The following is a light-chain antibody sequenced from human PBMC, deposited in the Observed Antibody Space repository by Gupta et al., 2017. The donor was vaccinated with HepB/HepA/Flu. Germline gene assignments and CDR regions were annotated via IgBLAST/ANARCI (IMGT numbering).Light chain of an antibody. Sequence: DIVMTQSPDSLAVSLGERATINCKSRQSVLSSSKNKNYLAWYQQKPGQPPKLLIYWVSTRESGVPDRFSGSGSGTDFTLTITSLQAEDVAVYSCQQYYSTLSFGPGTKVDIK. CDR3: QQYYSTLS. V-gene: IGKV4-1*01. CDR1: QSVLSSSKNKNY. J-gene: IGKJ3*01. CDR2: WVS.